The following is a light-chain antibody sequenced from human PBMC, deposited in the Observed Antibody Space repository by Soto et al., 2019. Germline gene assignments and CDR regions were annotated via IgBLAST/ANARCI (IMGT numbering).Light chain of an antibody. Sequence: EIVLTQSPATLSLSPGERATLSCRASQSVSSDLAWYQQKPGQAPRLLIYDASNRATGIPARFSGSGSGTDFTLTISSLEPEDFAVYYCQQRSNWWITFGQGTRLEIK. CDR3: QQRSNWWIT. CDR1: QSVSSD. V-gene: IGKV3-11*01. J-gene: IGKJ5*01. CDR2: DAS.